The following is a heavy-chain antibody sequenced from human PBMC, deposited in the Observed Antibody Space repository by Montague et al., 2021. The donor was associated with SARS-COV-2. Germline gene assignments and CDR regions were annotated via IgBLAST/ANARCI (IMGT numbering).Heavy chain of an antibody. J-gene: IGHJ4*02. Sequence: SETLSLTCTVSGGSLNNYFWSWIRQPPGKGLEWVGDINDSGSTKYNPSLKSRVTISVDTSRNQFSLKLRSVTAADTAVYYCARVGSGDSREYWGQGILVSVSS. D-gene: IGHD2-15*01. CDR2: INDSGST. V-gene: IGHV4-59*08. CDR3: ARVGSGDSREY. CDR1: GGSLNNYF.